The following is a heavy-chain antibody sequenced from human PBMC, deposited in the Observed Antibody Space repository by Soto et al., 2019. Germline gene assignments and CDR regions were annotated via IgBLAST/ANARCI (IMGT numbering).Heavy chain of an antibody. CDR3: AKLPQYDISTGYLNYFDY. Sequence: GGSLRLSCAASGFTFSSYAMNWVRQAPGKGLEWVSSISGSGASTYYADSVRGHFTISRDNSKNTLYLHMNSLRAEDTAVYYCAKLPQYDISTGYLNYFDYWGQGTLVTVSS. J-gene: IGHJ4*02. CDR1: GFTFSSYA. CDR2: ISGSGAST. D-gene: IGHD3-9*01. V-gene: IGHV3-23*01.